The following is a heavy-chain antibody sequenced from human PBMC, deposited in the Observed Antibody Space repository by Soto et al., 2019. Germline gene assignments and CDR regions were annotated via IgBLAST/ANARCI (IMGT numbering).Heavy chain of an antibody. Sequence: SETLSLTCAVSGGSISSSNWWSWVRQPPGKGLEWIGEIYHSGSTNYNPSLKSRVTISVDKSKNQFSLKLSSVTAADTAVYYCARGGNVYDILTGYYLYYYYGMDVWGQGTTVT. V-gene: IGHV4-4*02. CDR2: IYHSGST. CDR1: GGSISSSNW. J-gene: IGHJ6*02. CDR3: ARGGNVYDILTGYYLYYYYGMDV. D-gene: IGHD3-9*01.